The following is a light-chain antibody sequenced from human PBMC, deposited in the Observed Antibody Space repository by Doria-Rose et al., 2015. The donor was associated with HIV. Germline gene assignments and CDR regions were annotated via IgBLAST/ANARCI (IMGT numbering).Light chain of an antibody. CDR3: QQYYGTPS. J-gene: IGKJ3*01. V-gene: IGKV4-1*01. Sequence: VLTQSPESLGMSLGERATLNCKSNQSLLYTSKNYLAWYQQKPGQPPKLLIYWASTRQSGVPARFSGSGSGTDFTLTISSLKAEDVAVYYCQQYYGTPSFGPGTTVDIK. CDR1: QSLLYTSKNY. CDR2: WAS.